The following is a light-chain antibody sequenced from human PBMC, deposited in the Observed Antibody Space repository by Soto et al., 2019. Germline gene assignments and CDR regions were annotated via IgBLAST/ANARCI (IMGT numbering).Light chain of an antibody. CDR3: HQHRLWRT. CDR2: GAS. V-gene: IGKV3-15*01. J-gene: IGKJ1*01. CDR1: ESVSTN. Sequence: EGGMTRSAAGLSLAAGERFTLSFRASESVSTNLAWYQQKAGQAPRLLIYGASTRATGIPARFSGSGSGPQSTLTISGLQSADFAVYSRHQHRLWRTFGQGTKVDIK.